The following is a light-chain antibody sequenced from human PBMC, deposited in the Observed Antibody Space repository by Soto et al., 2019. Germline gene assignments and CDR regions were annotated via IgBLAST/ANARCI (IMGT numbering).Light chain of an antibody. V-gene: IGKV3-15*01. CDR1: RTVSNN. J-gene: IGKJ2*01. CDR3: HQYNNWPPDA. CDR2: GAS. Sequence: EVVMTQSPATLSLSPGERATLSCRASRTVSNNLAWYQQKSGQAPRLLIYGASTRATGIPARFSGSGSGTEFTLTISNLHSEDFAVYYCHQYNNWPPDAFGQGTKLEIK.